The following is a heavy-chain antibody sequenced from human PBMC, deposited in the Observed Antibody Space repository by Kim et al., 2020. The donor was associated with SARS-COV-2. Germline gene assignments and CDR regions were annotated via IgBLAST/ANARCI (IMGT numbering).Heavy chain of an antibody. V-gene: IGHV1-18*04. CDR3: ARGYCSSTSCHLTTHDY. Sequence: ASVKVSCKASGYTFTSYGISWVRQAPGQGLEWMGWISAYNGNTNYAQKLQGRVTMTTDTSTSTAYMELRSLRSDDTAVYYCARGYCSSTSCHLTTHDYWGQGTLVTVSS. CDR2: ISAYNGNT. J-gene: IGHJ4*02. CDR1: GYTFTSYG. D-gene: IGHD2-2*01.